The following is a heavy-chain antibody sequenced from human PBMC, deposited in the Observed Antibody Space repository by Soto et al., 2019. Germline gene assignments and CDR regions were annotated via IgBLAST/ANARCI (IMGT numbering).Heavy chain of an antibody. Sequence: SVKVSCKASGYTFTSYGISWVRQAPGQGLEWMGWISAYNGNTNYAQKLQGRVTMTTDTSTSTAYMELRSLRSDDTAVYYCARDCSSTSCSPYYYYGMDVWGQGTTVTVSS. CDR3: ARDCSSTSCSPYYYYGMDV. CDR1: GYTFTSYG. V-gene: IGHV1-18*01. CDR2: ISAYNGNT. J-gene: IGHJ6*02. D-gene: IGHD2-2*01.